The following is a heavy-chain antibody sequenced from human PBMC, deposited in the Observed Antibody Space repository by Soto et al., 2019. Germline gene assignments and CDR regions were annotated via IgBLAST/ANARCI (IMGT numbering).Heavy chain of an antibody. CDR2: IYHSGST. V-gene: IGHV4-30-2*01. CDR1: GGSISSGGYS. D-gene: IGHD5-12*01. J-gene: IGHJ5*02. Sequence: QLQLQESGSGLVKPSQTLSLTCAVSGGSISSGGYSWSWIRQPPGKGLEWIGYIYHSGSTYYNPSLKSRVTISVDRSKNQFSLKLSSVTAADTTVYYCARGDIVATEAWFDPWGQGTLVTVSS. CDR3: ARGDIVATEAWFDP.